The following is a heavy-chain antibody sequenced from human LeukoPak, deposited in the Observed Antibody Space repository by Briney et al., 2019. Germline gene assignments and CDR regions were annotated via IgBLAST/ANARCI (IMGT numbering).Heavy chain of an antibody. CDR2: MNPNSGNT. Sequence: GASVKVFCKASGYTFTSYDINWVRQATGQGLEWMGWMNPNSGNTGYAQKFQGRVTMTRNTSISTAYMELSSLRSEDTAVYYCARVLGYYGSGSYADGMDVWGQGTTVTVSS. CDR3: ARVLGYYGSGSYADGMDV. V-gene: IGHV1-8*01. J-gene: IGHJ6*02. CDR1: GYTFTSYD. D-gene: IGHD3-10*01.